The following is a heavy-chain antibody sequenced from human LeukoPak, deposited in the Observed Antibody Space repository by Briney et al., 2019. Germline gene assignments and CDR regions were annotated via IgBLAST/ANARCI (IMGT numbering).Heavy chain of an antibody. D-gene: IGHD3-3*01. V-gene: IGHV4-61*01. J-gene: IGHJ5*02. Sequence: SETLSLTCTVSGGSVSSGSYYWSWIRQPPGKGLEWIGEINHSGSTNYNPSLKSRVTISVDTSKNQFSLKLSSVTAADTAVYYCARNWALITIFGVVIRASWFDPWGQGTLVTVSS. CDR3: ARNWALITIFGVVIRASWFDP. CDR2: INHSGST. CDR1: GGSVSSGSYY.